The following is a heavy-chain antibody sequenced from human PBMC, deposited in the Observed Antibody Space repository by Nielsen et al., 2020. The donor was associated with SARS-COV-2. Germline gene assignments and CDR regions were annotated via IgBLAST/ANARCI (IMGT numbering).Heavy chain of an antibody. V-gene: IGHV1-2*06. D-gene: IGHD3-3*01. J-gene: IGHJ3*02. Sequence: WVRQAPGQGLEWVGRINPGGSGTRYAQKFQGRVTMTRDTSITTAYMELSSLTSDDTAVYYCARGSLTIFGVVQSPGAFDIWGQGTMVTVSS. CDR3: ARGSLTIFGVVQSPGAFDI. CDR2: INPGGSGT.